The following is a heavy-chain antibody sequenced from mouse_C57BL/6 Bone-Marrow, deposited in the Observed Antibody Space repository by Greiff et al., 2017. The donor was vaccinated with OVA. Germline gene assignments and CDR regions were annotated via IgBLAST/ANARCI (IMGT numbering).Heavy chain of an antibody. CDR1: GYTFTSYW. CDR2: IDPSDSET. D-gene: IGHD1-1*01. J-gene: IGHJ2*01. V-gene: IGHV1-52*01. CDR3: ARRGDYYGSSFDY. Sequence: VQLQQPGAELVRPGSSVKLSCKASGYTFTSYWMHWVKQRPIQGLEWIGNIDPSDSETHYNQKFKDKAPLTVDKSSSTAYMQLSSLTSEDSAVYYCARRGDYYGSSFDYWGQGTTLTVSS.